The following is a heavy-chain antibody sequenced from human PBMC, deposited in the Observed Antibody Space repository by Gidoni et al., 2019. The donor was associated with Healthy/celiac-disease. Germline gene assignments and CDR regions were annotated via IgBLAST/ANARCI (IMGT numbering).Heavy chain of an antibody. J-gene: IGHJ4*02. CDR3: AREDIARGYSGYDSAH. CDR2: IYYSGST. CDR1: GGSISSGGYY. V-gene: IGHV4-31*03. D-gene: IGHD5-12*01. Sequence: QVQLQESGPGLVKPSQTLSLTCTVSGGSISSGGYYWSWIRQHPGKGLEWIGYIYYSGSTYYNPSLKSRVTISVDTSKNQFSLKLSSVTAADTAVYYCAREDIARGYSGYDSAHWGQGTLVTVSS.